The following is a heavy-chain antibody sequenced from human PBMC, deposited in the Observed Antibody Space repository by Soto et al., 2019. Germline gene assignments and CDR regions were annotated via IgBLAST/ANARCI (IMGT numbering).Heavy chain of an antibody. Sequence: PSETLSLTCSVSGGSISTYYWSWIRQAPGKRLEWLGYIFHSGATNYNPSIESRVTISVDTSKSQLSLRLTSVTAADTGVYYCARALMGSFDAFDIWGQGTTVTVSS. V-gene: IGHV4-59*01. CDR2: IFHSGAT. CDR1: GGSISTYY. J-gene: IGHJ3*02. D-gene: IGHD3-16*01. CDR3: ARALMGSFDAFDI.